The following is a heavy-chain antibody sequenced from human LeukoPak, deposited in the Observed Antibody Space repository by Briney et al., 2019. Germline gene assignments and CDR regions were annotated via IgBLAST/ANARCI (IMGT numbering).Heavy chain of an antibody. CDR3: AKDGHCSSSSCQFDY. CDR1: GLPFSTST. J-gene: IGHJ4*02. V-gene: IGHV3-23*01. CDR2: IEGGYTT. D-gene: IGHD2-2*01. Sequence: GGSLRLSCAASGLPFSTSTLSWVRQAPGKGLEWVSAIEGGYTTYYADSAKGRFTISRDNSKNTLSLHMYSLTAEDTAVYFCAKDGHCSSSSCQFDYWGQGTLVIVSS.